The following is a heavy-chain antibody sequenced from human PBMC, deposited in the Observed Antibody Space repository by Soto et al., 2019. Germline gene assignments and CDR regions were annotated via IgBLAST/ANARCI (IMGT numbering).Heavy chain of an antibody. Sequence: ASGKVSCKASGYTFTGYYMHWVRQAPGQGLEWMGWINPNSGGTNYAQKFQGWVTMTRDTSISTACMELSRLRSDDTAVYYCAREVVDCSSTSCYAFDIWGQGTMVTVSS. V-gene: IGHV1-2*04. CDR1: GYTFTGYY. CDR2: INPNSGGT. CDR3: AREVVDCSSTSCYAFDI. J-gene: IGHJ3*02. D-gene: IGHD2-2*01.